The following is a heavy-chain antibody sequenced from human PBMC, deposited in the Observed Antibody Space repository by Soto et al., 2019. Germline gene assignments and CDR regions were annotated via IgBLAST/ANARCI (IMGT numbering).Heavy chain of an antibody. D-gene: IGHD3-10*01. CDR2: INNSGST. V-gene: IGHV4-31*03. Sequence: QVQLQEAGPGLVKPSQTLSLTCTVSGGSISSGGYYWNWIRQHPGKGLVWIGYINNSGSTFYNPSLKGRGTISVGTSSNQFSLKVTSVTAADTAVYYCARGTTSLAFWGQGLLVTVSS. CDR3: ARGTTSLAF. CDR1: GGSISSGGYY. J-gene: IGHJ4*02.